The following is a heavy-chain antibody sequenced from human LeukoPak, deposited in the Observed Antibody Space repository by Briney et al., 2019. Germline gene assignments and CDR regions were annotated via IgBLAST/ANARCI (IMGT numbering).Heavy chain of an antibody. Sequence: SETLSLTCAVYGGSFSGYYWSWIRQPPGKGLEWIGEINHSGSTNYNPSLKSRVTISVDTSKNQFSLKLSSVTAADTAVYYCARGGHSDFDYWGQGTLVTVSS. J-gene: IGHJ4*02. CDR2: INHSGST. V-gene: IGHV4-34*01. D-gene: IGHD4-11*01. CDR3: ARGGHSDFDY. CDR1: GGSFSGYY.